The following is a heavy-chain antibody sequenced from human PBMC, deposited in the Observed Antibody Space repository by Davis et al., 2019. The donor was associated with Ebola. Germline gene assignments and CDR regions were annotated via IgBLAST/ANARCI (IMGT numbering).Heavy chain of an antibody. CDR3: ARSLWYYGMDV. V-gene: IGHV3-48*03. J-gene: IGHJ6*02. CDR2: ISSSGSTI. CDR1: GFTFSSYE. Sequence: GESLKISCAASGFTFSSYEMNWVRQAPGKGLEWVSYISSSGSTIYYADSVKGRFTNPRDNAKNSLYLQMNSLRAEDTAVYYCARSLWYYGMDVWGQGTTVTVSS. D-gene: IGHD3-16*01.